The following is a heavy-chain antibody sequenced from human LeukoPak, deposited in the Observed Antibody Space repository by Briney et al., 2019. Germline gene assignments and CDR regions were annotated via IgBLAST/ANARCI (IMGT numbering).Heavy chain of an antibody. CDR2: ISYDGSKK. CDR3: AKDVKLWLEVDYYYYGMDV. D-gene: IGHD3-10*01. CDR1: GFTFSSYG. J-gene: IGHJ6*02. Sequence: GGSLRLSCAASGFTFSSYGMHWVRQAPGKGLEWVAVISYDGSKKYYAGSVKGRLTISRDNSKNTMYLQMNSLRAEDTAVYYCAKDVKLWLEVDYYYYGMDVWGQGSTVTVSS. V-gene: IGHV3-30*18.